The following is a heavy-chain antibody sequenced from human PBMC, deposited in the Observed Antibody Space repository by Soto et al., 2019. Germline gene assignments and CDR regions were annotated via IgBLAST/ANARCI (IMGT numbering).Heavy chain of an antibody. V-gene: IGHV5-51*01. D-gene: IGHD3-16*01. Sequence: PGESLKISCKGSEYSFTTYWIGWVRQMPGKGLEWMGIIYPGDSDTRYSPPFQGQVTISADKSINTAYLQWSSLKASDTAMYYCARHLGRNDAFDIWGQGTMVTVSS. CDR3: ARHLGRNDAFDI. CDR2: IYPGDSDT. CDR1: EYSFTTYW. J-gene: IGHJ3*02.